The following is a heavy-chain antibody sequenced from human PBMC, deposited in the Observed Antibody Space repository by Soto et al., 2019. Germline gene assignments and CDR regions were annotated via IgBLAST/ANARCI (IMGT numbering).Heavy chain of an antibody. V-gene: IGHV4-30-2*01. J-gene: IGHJ4*02. CDR1: CVSISSGGYS. D-gene: IGHD5-12*01. CDR3: AAGGGLPRYY. CDR2: IYHSGST. Sequence: SETLSLTCAVSCVSISSGGYSWSWIRQPPGKGLEWIGYIYHSGSTYYNPSLKSRVTISVDRSKNQFSLKLSSVTAADTAVYYCAAGGGLPRYYWGQGTLVTVSS.